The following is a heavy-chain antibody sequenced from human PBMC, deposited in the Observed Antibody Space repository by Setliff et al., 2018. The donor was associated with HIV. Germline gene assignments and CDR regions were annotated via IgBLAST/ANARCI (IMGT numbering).Heavy chain of an antibody. J-gene: IGHJ4*02. CDR2: LYPADSNI. CDR3: TRLWHKNWGGVDY. Sequence: GESLKISCKGSGYSFSSYWIGWVRQMPGKGLEFMGLLYPADSNIRYSPSFQGQVTISVDKSTNTAFLQWTSLRASDTAMYYCTRLWHKNWGGVDYWGQGTLVTVSS. CDR1: GYSFSSYW. V-gene: IGHV5-51*01. D-gene: IGHD3-16*01.